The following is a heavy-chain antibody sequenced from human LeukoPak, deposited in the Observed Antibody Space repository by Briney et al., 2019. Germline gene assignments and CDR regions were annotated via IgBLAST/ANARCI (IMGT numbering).Heavy chain of an antibody. J-gene: IGHJ4*02. D-gene: IGHD1-26*01. Sequence: ASVKVSCKASGYTFTGYYMHWVRQAPGQGLEWMGRINPNSGGTNYAQKFQGRVTMTRDTSISTAYMELSRLRSDDTAVYYCARDDGGSYNFDYWGQGTLVTVSS. V-gene: IGHV1-2*06. CDR2: INPNSGGT. CDR3: ARDDGGSYNFDY. CDR1: GYTFTGYY.